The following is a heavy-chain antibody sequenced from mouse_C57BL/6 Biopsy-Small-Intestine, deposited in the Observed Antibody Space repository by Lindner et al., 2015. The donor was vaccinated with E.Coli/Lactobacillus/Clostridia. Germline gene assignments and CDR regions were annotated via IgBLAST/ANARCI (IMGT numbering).Heavy chain of an antibody. CDR2: INYSGST. V-gene: IGHV3-1*01. D-gene: IGHD1-1*01. Sequence: EVQLQESGPGMVKPSQSLSLTCTVTGYSITSGYDWHWIRHFPGNKLEWMGYINYSGSTNYNPSLKSRISITHDTSKNHFFLELKSVTTEDTATYYCARGGYGNSFDYWGQGTTLTVSS. J-gene: IGHJ2*01. CDR1: GYSITSGYD. CDR3: ARGGYGNSFDY.